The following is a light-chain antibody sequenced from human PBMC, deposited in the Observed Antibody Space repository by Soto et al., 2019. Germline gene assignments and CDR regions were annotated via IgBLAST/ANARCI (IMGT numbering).Light chain of an antibody. J-gene: IGKJ1*01. V-gene: IGKV3-15*01. CDR1: QSVSSN. Sequence: IVMMQAPATLSVYPGERATLSCRASQSVSSNLAWYQQKPGQAPRLLIYGASTRATGIPARFSGSGSGTEFTLTISSLQSEDFAVYYCQQYNNPVWTFGQGTKVDIK. CDR3: QQYNNPVWT. CDR2: GAS.